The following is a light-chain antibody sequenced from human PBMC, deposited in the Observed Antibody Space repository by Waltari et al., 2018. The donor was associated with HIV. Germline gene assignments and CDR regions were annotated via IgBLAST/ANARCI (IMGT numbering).Light chain of an antibody. CDR1: KLGNKY. V-gene: IGLV3-1*01. Sequence: SYELTQPPSVSVSPGQTASITCSGDKLGNKYACWYQQKPGQSPVLVIYQDSKRPSGFPRRFSGSNAGNTATLIISGTQAMDEADYYCQAWDSSTAIFGGGTKLTVL. CDR2: QDS. J-gene: IGLJ2*01. CDR3: QAWDSSTAI.